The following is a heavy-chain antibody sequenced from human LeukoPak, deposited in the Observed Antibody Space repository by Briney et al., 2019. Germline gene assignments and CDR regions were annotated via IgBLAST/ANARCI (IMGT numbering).Heavy chain of an antibody. CDR2: ISSSSSYI. V-gene: IGHV3-21*01. CDR1: GFTFSSYS. Sequence: GGSLRLSCAASGFTFSSYSTNWVRQAPGKGLEWVSSISSSSSYIYYADSVKGRFTISRDNAKNSLYLQMNSLRAEDTAVYYCARDRVRKNAFDIWGQGTMVTVSS. CDR3: ARDRVRKNAFDI. J-gene: IGHJ3*02. D-gene: IGHD2-21*01.